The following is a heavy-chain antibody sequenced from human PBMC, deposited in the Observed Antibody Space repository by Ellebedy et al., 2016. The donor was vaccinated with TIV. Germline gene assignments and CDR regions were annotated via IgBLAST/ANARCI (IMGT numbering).Heavy chain of an antibody. CDR1: GYSFISYA. CDR3: ARAAAAGFFWYFDL. V-gene: IGHV7-4-1*02. Sequence: AASVKVSCKASGYSFISYAMNWARQAPGQGLEWMGWINTNTGNPTYAQGFTGRFVFSLDTSVSTAYLHISSLKAEDTAIYYCARAAAAGFFWYFDLWGRGTLVTVSS. D-gene: IGHD6-13*01. J-gene: IGHJ2*01. CDR2: INTNTGNP.